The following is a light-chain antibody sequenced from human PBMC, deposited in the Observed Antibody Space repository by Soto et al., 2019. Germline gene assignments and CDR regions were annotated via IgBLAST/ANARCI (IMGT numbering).Light chain of an antibody. CDR2: GAS. V-gene: IGKV3-15*01. Sequence: EIVMTQSPATLSVSPGESATLSCRASQSVSSSKLAWYQQKPGQAPRLLIYGASTRATGIPARFSGSGSGTEFTLTISSLQSEDFAIYYCQQYDRSPYTFGQGTKVEI. CDR3: QQYDRSPYT. CDR1: QSVSSS. J-gene: IGKJ2*01.